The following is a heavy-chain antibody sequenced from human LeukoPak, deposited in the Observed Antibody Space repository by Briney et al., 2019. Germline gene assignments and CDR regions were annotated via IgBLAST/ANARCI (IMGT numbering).Heavy chain of an antibody. V-gene: IGHV3-23*01. CDR3: AKGDYGGNPDAFDI. D-gene: IGHD4-23*01. CDR2: ISGSGGAT. J-gene: IGHJ3*02. CDR1: AFTFSSYA. Sequence: GGSLRHTCADSAFTFSSYAVSWVRQAPGKGLEWVSVISGSGGATNYAASVMGRFRISRDISKNMLYLLMNTLRAEDTAVYYCAKGDYGGNPDAFDIWGQGTLVTVSP.